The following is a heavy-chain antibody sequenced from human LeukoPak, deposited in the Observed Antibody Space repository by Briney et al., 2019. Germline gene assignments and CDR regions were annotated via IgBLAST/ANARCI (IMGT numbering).Heavy chain of an antibody. Sequence: ASVKVSCKASGYTFPSYYMHWVRQAPGQGLEWLGLINPSGGTTSYTQKFQGRVTMTRDMSTRTVYMELSSLRSEYTAVYYCARSWGGDHLVGGVFDYWGQGTLVTVSS. J-gene: IGHJ4*02. CDR2: INPSGGTT. CDR1: GYTFPSYY. V-gene: IGHV1-46*01. D-gene: IGHD2-21*01. CDR3: ARSWGGDHLVGGVFDY.